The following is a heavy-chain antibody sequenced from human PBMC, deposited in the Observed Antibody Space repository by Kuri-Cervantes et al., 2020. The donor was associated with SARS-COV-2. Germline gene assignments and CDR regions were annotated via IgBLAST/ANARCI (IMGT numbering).Heavy chain of an antibody. Sequence: CNASSGISVSSYYMSWVRQAPGWGLEWVSVIYSGGSTYYADPVKGRFTISRDNSKITLYLQMNSLRAEDTAVYYCARQVTPYSYYYGMDVWGQGTTVTISS. CDR1: GISVSSYY. J-gene: IGHJ6*02. V-gene: IGHV3-53*01. D-gene: IGHD4-23*01. CDR3: ARQVTPYSYYYGMDV. CDR2: IYSGGST.